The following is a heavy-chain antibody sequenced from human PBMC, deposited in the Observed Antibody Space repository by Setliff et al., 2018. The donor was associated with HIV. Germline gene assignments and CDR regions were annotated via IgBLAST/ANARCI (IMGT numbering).Heavy chain of an antibody. Sequence: SETLSLTCTVSGGSISSTNYYWGWIRQTPGKGLEWIGSIYYSGTTYYNPSLKSRVTMSVDTSTSRLSLKVHSVTAADTAMYYCARGSHGTSWTDYWGQGTLVTVSA. V-gene: IGHV4-39*07. D-gene: IGHD6-13*01. CDR3: ARGSHGTSWTDY. CDR2: IYYSGTT. CDR1: GGSISSTNYY. J-gene: IGHJ4*02.